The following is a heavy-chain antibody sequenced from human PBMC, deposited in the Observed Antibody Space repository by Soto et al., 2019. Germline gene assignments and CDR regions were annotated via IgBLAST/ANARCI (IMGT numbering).Heavy chain of an antibody. V-gene: IGHV4-61*01. D-gene: IGHD3-3*01. CDR2: IYYSGST. CDR3: ARGNDFWSGYYGY. CDR1: GGSVSSGSYY. Sequence: SETLSLTCTVSGGSVSSGSYYWSWIRQPPGKGLEWIGYIYYSGSTNYNPSLKSRVTISVDTSKNQFSLKLSSVTAADTAVYYCARGNDFWSGYYGYWGQGTLVTVSP. J-gene: IGHJ4*02.